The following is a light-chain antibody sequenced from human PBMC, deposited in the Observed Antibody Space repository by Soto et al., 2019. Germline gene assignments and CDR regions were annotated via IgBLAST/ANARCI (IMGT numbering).Light chain of an antibody. CDR1: SSNFGSGHD. CDR3: QSYDTNLGVV. V-gene: IGLV1-40*01. CDR2: GDT. Sequence: QSVLTQPPSVSGAPGQRVTISCTGSSSNFGSGHDVHWYQQHPGSAPKLLIYGDTNRPSGVPDRFSGSKSGTSASLAITGLRADDEADYYCQSYDTNLGVVFGGGTKLTVL. J-gene: IGLJ2*01.